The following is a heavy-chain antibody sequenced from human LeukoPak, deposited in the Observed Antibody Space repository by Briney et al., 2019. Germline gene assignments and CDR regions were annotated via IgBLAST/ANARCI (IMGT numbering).Heavy chain of an antibody. CDR1: GFTFTDYY. CDR2: ISNSGDIK. J-gene: IGHJ4*02. Sequence: GGSLRLSCAVSGFTFTDYYMSWVRQAPGKGLEWVSYISNSGDIKYYADSVKGRFTISRDNAKNSLYLQMNSLRAEDTAVYYCARGSISSIPDYWGQGTLVTVSS. CDR3: ARGSISSIPDY. V-gene: IGHV3-11*04. D-gene: IGHD6-13*01.